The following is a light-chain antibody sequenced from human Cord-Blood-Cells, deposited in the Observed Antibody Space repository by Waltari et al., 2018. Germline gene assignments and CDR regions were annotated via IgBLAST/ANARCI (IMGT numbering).Light chain of an antibody. J-gene: IGLJ3*02. CDR2: EDN. V-gene: IGLV6-57*03. CDR1: SGSMARNY. Sequence: NFMLTQPHSVSESPGKTVTICCTRSSGSMARNYVQWYQQRPGSAPTPVIYEDNQRPSGVPDRFSGSIDSSSNSASLTISGLKTEDEADYYCQSYDSSNQVFGGGTKLTVL. CDR3: QSYDSSNQV.